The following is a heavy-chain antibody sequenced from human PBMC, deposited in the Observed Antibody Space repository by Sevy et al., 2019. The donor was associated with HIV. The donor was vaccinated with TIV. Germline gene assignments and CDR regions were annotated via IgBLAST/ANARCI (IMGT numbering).Heavy chain of an antibody. D-gene: IGHD3-9*01. CDR3: ARKYYDILTGYYRFDP. CDR2: IYPGDSDT. J-gene: IGHJ5*02. CDR1: GYSFTSYW. Sequence: GESLKISCKGSGYSFTSYWIGWVCQMPGKGLEWMGIIYPGDSDTRYSPSFQGQVTISADKSISTAYLQWSSLKASDTAMYYCARKYYDILTGYYRFDPWGQGTLVTVS. V-gene: IGHV5-51*01.